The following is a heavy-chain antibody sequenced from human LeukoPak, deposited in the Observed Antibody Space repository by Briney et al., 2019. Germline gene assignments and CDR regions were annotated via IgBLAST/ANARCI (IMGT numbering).Heavy chain of an antibody. Sequence: GASVKVSCKVSGYTLTELSMHWVRQAPGQGLEWMGWISAYNGNTNYAQNLQGRVTMTTDTSTSTAYMELRSLRSDDTAVYYCARGLARKGGIAAVWVWFDPWGQGTLVTVSS. V-gene: IGHV1-18*01. D-gene: IGHD6-13*01. CDR2: ISAYNGNT. CDR1: GYTLTELS. J-gene: IGHJ5*02. CDR3: ARGLARKGGIAAVWVWFDP.